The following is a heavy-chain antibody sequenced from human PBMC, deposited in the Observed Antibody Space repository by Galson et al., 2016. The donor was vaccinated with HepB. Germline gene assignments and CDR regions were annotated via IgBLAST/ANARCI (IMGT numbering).Heavy chain of an antibody. D-gene: IGHD1-26*01. CDR2: ISPYNGDT. Sequence: SVKVSCKASGYTFTSYGISWVRQAPGRGLEWMGWISPYNGDTNYAQKLRGRVTVTTDTSASTACMELRSLRSDDTAVYYCARGGGSAYYGMDVWGQGTTVTVSS. J-gene: IGHJ6*02. CDR1: GYTFTSYG. V-gene: IGHV1-18*01. CDR3: ARGGGSAYYGMDV.